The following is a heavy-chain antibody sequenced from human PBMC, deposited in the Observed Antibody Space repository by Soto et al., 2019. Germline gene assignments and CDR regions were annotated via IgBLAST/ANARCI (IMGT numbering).Heavy chain of an antibody. D-gene: IGHD2-2*01. V-gene: IGHV4-39*01. J-gene: IGHJ4*02. Sequence: QLQLQESGPGLVKPSETLSLTCTVSGGSISSSSYYWGWIRQPPGKGLEWIGRIYYSGSTYYNPSLKSRVTISVDTSKNQFSLKLSSVTAADTAVYYCARLGYCSSTSCYDYFDYWGQGTLVTVSS. CDR1: GGSISSSSYY. CDR3: ARLGYCSSTSCYDYFDY. CDR2: IYYSGST.